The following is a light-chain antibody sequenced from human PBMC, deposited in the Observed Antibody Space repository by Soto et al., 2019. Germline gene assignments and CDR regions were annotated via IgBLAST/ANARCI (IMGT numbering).Light chain of an antibody. V-gene: IGKV3-11*01. J-gene: IGKJ4*01. CDR3: QQRSNWLT. Sequence: EIVLTQSPATLSLSPGERATLXXRASQSVSTYLAWYQQKPGQAPSXLIYDASNRATGIPARFSGSGSGTDFTLTISSLEPEDFAVYYCQQRSNWLTFGGGTKVDIK. CDR1: QSVSTY. CDR2: DAS.